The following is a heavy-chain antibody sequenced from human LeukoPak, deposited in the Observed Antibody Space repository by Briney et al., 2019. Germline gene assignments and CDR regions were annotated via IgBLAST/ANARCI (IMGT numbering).Heavy chain of an antibody. V-gene: IGHV3-21*01. Sequence: GGSLRLSCAASGFIFSSYSMNWVRQAPGKGLEWVSSISSSSSYIYYADSVKGRFTISRDNAKNSLYLQMNSLRAEDTAVYYCARPDSSGYSLIGYFDLWGRGTLVTVSS. CDR1: GFIFSSYS. CDR2: ISSSSSYI. J-gene: IGHJ2*01. D-gene: IGHD3-22*01. CDR3: ARPDSSGYSLIGYFDL.